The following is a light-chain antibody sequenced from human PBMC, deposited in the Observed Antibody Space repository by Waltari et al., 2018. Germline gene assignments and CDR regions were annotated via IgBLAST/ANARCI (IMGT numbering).Light chain of an antibody. CDR1: QTVRTTY. V-gene: IGKV3-20*01. J-gene: IGKJ4*01. Sequence: EIVLPQSPGTLSLSPGERATLPCRSSQTVRTTYLDWYQQKPGQDPTLLLYGASSRATGITDRFSGSGSGTDFSLTISSLEPEDFAVYYCQQYDISPLTFGGGTKVEIK. CDR2: GAS. CDR3: QQYDISPLT.